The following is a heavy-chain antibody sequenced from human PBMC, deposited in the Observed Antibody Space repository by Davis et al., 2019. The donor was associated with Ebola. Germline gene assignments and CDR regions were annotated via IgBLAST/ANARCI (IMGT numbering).Heavy chain of an antibody. CDR2: IYYSGST. Sequence: SETLSLTCTVFGGSISSSSYYWGWIRQPPGKGLEWIGSIYYSGSTYYNPSLKSRVTISVDTSKNQFSLKLSSVTAADTAVYYCARGRSGYYYYGMDVWGQGTTVTVSS. CDR3: ARGRSGYYYYGMDV. D-gene: IGHD3-22*01. CDR1: GGSISSSSYY. J-gene: IGHJ6*02. V-gene: IGHV4-39*01.